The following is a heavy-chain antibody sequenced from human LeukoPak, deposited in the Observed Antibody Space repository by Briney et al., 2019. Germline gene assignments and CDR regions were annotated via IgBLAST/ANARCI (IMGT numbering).Heavy chain of an antibody. D-gene: IGHD2/OR15-2a*01. V-gene: IGHV3-21*01. CDR3: CARVIGGNTFDY. CDR2: ISSSSSYI. CDR1: GFTFSSYS. J-gene: IGHJ4*02. Sequence: GGSLRLSCAASGFTFSSYSMNWVRQAPGKGLEWVSSISSSSSYIYYADSVKGRFTISRDNAKNSLYLQMNSLRSEDTAVYYCCARVIGGNTFDYWGQGTLVTVSS.